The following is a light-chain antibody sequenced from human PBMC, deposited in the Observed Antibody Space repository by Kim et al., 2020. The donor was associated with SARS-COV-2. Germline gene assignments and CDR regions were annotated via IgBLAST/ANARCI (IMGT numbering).Light chain of an antibody. J-gene: IGLJ1*01. V-gene: IGLV4-69*01. CDR2: LNSDGSH. CDR1: SGNSSYA. CDR3: QTWGTGIHV. Sequence: PVKRTCTLSSGNSSYAIAWHQQQPEKGPRYLLRLNSDGSHNKGDGIPDRFPGSSSGAERYLTISSLQSEDEADYYCQTWGTGIHVFGTGTKVTVL.